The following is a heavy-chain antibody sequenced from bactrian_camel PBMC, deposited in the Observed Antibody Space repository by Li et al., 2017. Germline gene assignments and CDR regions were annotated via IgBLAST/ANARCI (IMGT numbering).Heavy chain of an antibody. CDR1: GLTYDTYC. D-gene: IGHD6*01. Sequence: HVQLVESGGGSVQAGGSLRLSCAASGLTYDTYCLAWFRQAPGKEREGVASIDSDGSTDYADSVKGRFTISKDNAKKILTLQMDSLKPEDTAMYYCAAAFSRRLDGSRGPTLLSNEYDYWGQGTQVTVS. J-gene: IGHJ4*01. CDR2: IDSDGST. V-gene: IGHV3S55*01. CDR3: AAAFSRRLDGSRGPTLLSNEYDY.